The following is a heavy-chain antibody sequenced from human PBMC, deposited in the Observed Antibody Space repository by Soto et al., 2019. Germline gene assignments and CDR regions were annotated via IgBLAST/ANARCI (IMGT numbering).Heavy chain of an antibody. D-gene: IGHD3-3*01. CDR1: GFTFSSYG. CDR3: AREGATYYDFWSGYYTGGTFDY. Sequence: QVQLVESGGGVVQPGRSLRLSCAASGFTFSSYGMHWVRQAPGKGLEWVAVIWYDGSNKYYADSVKGRFTISRDNSKNTLDLQMNSLRAEDTAVYYCAREGATYYDFWSGYYTGGTFDYGGQGTLVTVSS. CDR2: IWYDGSNK. J-gene: IGHJ4*02. V-gene: IGHV3-33*01.